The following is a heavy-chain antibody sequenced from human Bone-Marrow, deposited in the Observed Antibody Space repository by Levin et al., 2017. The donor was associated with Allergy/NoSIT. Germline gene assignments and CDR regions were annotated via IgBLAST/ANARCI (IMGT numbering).Heavy chain of an antibody. CDR1: GGSISSGGYY. J-gene: IGHJ4*02. CDR2: IYYSGST. CDR3: ARGALLYGDYFDY. V-gene: IGHV4-31*03. D-gene: IGHD4-17*01. Sequence: LRLSCTVSGGSISSGGYYWSWIRQHPGKGLEWIGYIYYSGSTYYNPSLKSRVTISVDTSKNQFSLKLSSVTAADTAVYYCARGALLYGDYFDYWGQGTLVTVSS.